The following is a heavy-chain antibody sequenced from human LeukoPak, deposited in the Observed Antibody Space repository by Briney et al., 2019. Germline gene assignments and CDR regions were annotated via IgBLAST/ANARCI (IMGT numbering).Heavy chain of an antibody. CDR3: VRGFDGTNAFDI. D-gene: IGHD3-9*01. V-gene: IGHV3-7*01. CDR2: IKKDGSET. Sequence: GGSLRLSCGASGFTFTTYWMNWVRQAPRKGLEWVDNIKKDGSETYYVDSVKGRFTISREKDKNSVYLQMGSLRVEDTAVYYCVRGFDGTNAFDIWGQGTMVTVSS. CDR1: GFTFTTYW. J-gene: IGHJ3*02.